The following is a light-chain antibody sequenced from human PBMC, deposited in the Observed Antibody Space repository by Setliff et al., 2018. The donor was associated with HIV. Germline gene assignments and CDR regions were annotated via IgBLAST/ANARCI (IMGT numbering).Light chain of an antibody. CDR2: DVG. CDR3: SSYTSSSTVL. V-gene: IGLV2-14*03. Sequence: QSVLTQPASVSGSPGQSITISCTGTSSDVGGFNYVSWYQQHPGKAPKLMIFDVGNRPSGVSNRFSGSKSGDTASLTISGLQAEDEADYYCSSYTSSSTVLFGGGTKVTVL. J-gene: IGLJ2*01. CDR1: SSDVGGFNY.